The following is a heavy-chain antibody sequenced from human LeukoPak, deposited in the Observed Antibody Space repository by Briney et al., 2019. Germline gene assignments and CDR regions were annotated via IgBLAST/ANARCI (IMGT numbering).Heavy chain of an antibody. CDR1: GFTFRSYS. CDR2: ISGMSSTI. V-gene: IGHV3-48*02. J-gene: IGHJ5*02. Sequence: GGSLRLSCAASGFTFRSYSMNWVRQAPGKGLEWVSFISGMSSTIYYADSVKGRFTISRDNAKNSVYLQMNSLRDEDTAVYYCAREVELGIPYSWFDPWGQGTLVTVSS. D-gene: IGHD7-27*01. CDR3: AREVELGIPYSWFDP.